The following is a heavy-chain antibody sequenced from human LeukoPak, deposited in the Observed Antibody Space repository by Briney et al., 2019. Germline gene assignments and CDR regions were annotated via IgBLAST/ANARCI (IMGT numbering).Heavy chain of an antibody. Sequence: GGSLRLSCAASGFTFNNYIMNWVRQAPGKGLEWVSSISSSSDYIYYADSVKGRFTISRDNAKNSLYLQMNSLRAEDMAVYYCAKSGLNRFDYWGQGTLVTVSS. J-gene: IGHJ4*02. D-gene: IGHD2-15*01. CDR1: GFTFNNYI. V-gene: IGHV3-21*01. CDR2: ISSSSDYI. CDR3: AKSGLNRFDY.